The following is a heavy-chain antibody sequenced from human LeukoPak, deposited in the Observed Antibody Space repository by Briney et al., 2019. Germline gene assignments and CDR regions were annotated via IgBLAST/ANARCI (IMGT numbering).Heavy chain of an antibody. D-gene: IGHD6-19*01. CDR2: INHSGGT. CDR1: GGSFSGYY. J-gene: IGHJ4*02. Sequence: SETLSLTCAVYGGSFSGYYWSWIRQPPGKGLEWIGEINHSGGTNYNPSLKSRVTISVDTSKNQFSLKLSSVTAADTAVYYCARVVGYSSGWYVRDEYYFDYWGQGTLVTVSS. CDR3: ARVVGYSSGWYVRDEYYFDY. V-gene: IGHV4-34*01.